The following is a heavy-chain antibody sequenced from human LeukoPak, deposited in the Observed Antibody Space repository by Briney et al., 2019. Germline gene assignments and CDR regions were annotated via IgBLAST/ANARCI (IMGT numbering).Heavy chain of an antibody. CDR2: IYSGGST. D-gene: IGHD3-22*01. J-gene: IGHJ4*02. CDR3: ARIRREYYYDSSRYPDY. V-gene: IGHV3-53*01. CDR1: GFTVSSNY. Sequence: GGSLRLPCAASGFTVSSNYMSWVRQAPGKGLEWVSVIYSGGSTYYADSVKGRFTISRDNSKNTLYLQMNSLRAEDTAVYYCARIRREYYYDSSRYPDYWGQGTLVTVSS.